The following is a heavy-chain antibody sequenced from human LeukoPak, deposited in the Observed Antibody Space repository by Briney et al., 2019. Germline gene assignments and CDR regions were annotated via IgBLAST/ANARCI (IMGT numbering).Heavy chain of an antibody. CDR3: ARGFDTGSSVNWFDP. CDR2: VYPGNSDS. Sequence: LGESLKISCKGSGYSFTTHWIAWVRQRPGEGLEWMGIVYPGNSDSRYSPSFQGHVTMSADKSISTAYLQWHSLEASDTAIYFCARGFDTGSSVNWFDPWGQGTLVTVSS. CDR1: GYSFTTHW. D-gene: IGHD6-13*01. V-gene: IGHV5-51*01. J-gene: IGHJ5*02.